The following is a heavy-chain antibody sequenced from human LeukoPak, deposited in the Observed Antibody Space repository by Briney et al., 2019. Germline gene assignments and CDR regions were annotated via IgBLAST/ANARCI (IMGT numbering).Heavy chain of an antibody. D-gene: IGHD6-19*01. CDR2: ISAYNGDT. V-gene: IGHV1-18*01. Sequence: ASVKVSCKASGYTFSTYGIIWVRRAPGQGLEWMGWISAYNGDTNYAQKFQGRVTMTTDASTSTAYMELRSLRSDDTAVYYCARIGTAVAGHWGQGTLVTVSS. CDR3: ARIGTAVAGH. CDR1: GYTFSTYG. J-gene: IGHJ4*02.